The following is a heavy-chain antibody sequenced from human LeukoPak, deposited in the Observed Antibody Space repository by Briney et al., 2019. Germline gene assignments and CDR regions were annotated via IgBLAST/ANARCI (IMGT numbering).Heavy chain of an antibody. V-gene: IGHV3-23*01. J-gene: IGHJ4*02. D-gene: IGHD2-15*01. CDR2: ISGSGGST. CDR3: AKDNPMVVTRTGYDY. Sequence: GGSLRLYCAASGFTFSSYAMSWVRQAPGKGLEWVSAISGSGGSTYYADSVKGRFTISRDNSKNTLYLQMNSLRAEDTAVYYCAKDNPMVVTRTGYDYWGQGTLVTVSS. CDR1: GFTFSSYA.